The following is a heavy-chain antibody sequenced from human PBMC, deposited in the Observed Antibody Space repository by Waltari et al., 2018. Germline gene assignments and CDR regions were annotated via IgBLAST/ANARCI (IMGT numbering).Heavy chain of an antibody. CDR3: ARPRSGYYYDAFDI. J-gene: IGHJ3*02. V-gene: IGHV4-39*01. CDR2: IYYVGRT. CDR1: GGSISSSSYY. D-gene: IGHD3-22*01. Sequence: QLQLQESGPGLVKPSETLSLTCTVSGGSISSSSYYWGWIRQPPGKGLEWIGSIYYVGRTYSNPPLKSRVRISVDTSKNQFSLKLSSVTAADTAVYYCARPRSGYYYDAFDIWGQGTMVSVSS.